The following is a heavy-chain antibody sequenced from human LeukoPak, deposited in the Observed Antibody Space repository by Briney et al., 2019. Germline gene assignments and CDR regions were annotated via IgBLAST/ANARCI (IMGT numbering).Heavy chain of an antibody. V-gene: IGHV1-69*05. D-gene: IGHD5-24*01. CDR3: ARVSVGDGYNYGVY. CDR2: IIPIFGTA. Sequence: ASVKVSCKASGGTFSSYAISWVRQAPGQGLEWMGRIIPIFGTANYAQKFQGRVTITTDESTSTAYMELSSLRSEDTAVYYCARVSVGDGYNYGVYWGQGTLVTVSS. CDR1: GGTFSSYA. J-gene: IGHJ4*02.